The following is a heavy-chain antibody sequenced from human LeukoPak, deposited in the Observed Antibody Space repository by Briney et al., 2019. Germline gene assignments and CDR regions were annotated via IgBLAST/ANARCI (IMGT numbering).Heavy chain of an antibody. CDR2: INPNSGGT. CDR3: AREGGSVRGAFDI. V-gene: IGHV1-2*02. Sequence: ASVKVSCKASGYTLTGYYMHWVRQAPGQGLEWMGWINPNSGGTNYAQKFQGRVTMTRDTSISTAYMELSRLRSDDTAVYYCAREGGSVRGAFDIWGQGTMVTVSS. D-gene: IGHD3-16*01. J-gene: IGHJ3*02. CDR1: GYTLTGYY.